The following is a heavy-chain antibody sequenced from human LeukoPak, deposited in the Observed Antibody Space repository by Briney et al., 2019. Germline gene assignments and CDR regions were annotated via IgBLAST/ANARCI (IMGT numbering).Heavy chain of an antibody. D-gene: IGHD3-22*01. CDR3: VKDTGRSGYYYGPVDY. Sequence: GGSLRLSCAASGFTFDDYAMHWVRQAPGKGLEWVSLISESGGSTYYADSVKGRFTISRDNSKNSLYLQINSLGTEDTAFYYCVKDTGRSGYYYGPVDYWGQGALVTVSS. V-gene: IGHV3-43*02. CDR1: GFTFDDYA. J-gene: IGHJ4*02. CDR2: ISESGGST.